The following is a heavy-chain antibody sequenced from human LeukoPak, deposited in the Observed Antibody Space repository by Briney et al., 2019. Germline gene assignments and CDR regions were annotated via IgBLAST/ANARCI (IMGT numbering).Heavy chain of an antibody. CDR3: ARVVAVAGTDQFDY. CDR2: IIPILGIA. V-gene: IGHV1-69*04. J-gene: IGHJ4*02. D-gene: IGHD6-19*01. Sequence: SVKVSCKASGGTFSSYAISWVRQAPGQGLEWMGRIIPILGIANYAQKFQGRVTVTADKSTSTAYMELSSLRSEDTAVYYCARVVAVAGTDQFDYWGQGTLVTVSS. CDR1: GGTFSSYA.